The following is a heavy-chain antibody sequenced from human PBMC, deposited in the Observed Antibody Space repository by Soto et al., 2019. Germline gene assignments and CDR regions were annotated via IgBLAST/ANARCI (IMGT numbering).Heavy chain of an antibody. CDR3: AKRGFDYYGMDV. Sequence: GGSLRLSCAASGFTFSIYAMSWVRHAPGKGLEWVSAISGSGGSTYYADSVKGRFTISRDNSKNTLYLQMNSLRAEDTAVYYCAKRGFDYYGMDVWGQGTTVTVSS. J-gene: IGHJ6*02. CDR1: GFTFSIYA. D-gene: IGHD5-12*01. V-gene: IGHV3-23*01. CDR2: ISGSGGST.